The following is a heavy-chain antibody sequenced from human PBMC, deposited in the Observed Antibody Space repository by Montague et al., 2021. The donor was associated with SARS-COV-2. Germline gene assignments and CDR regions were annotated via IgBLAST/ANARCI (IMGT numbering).Heavy chain of an antibody. CDR2: IYYSGST. Sequence: TLSLTCTVSGGSISSGDYYWSWIRQHPGKGLEWIGYIYYSGSTYYNPSLKSRVTISVDTSKNQFSLKLGSETAADTAVYYCARGGSYSSGWYGVDYYYGMDVWGQGTTVTVSS. D-gene: IGHD6-19*01. CDR1: GGSISSGDYY. V-gene: IGHV4-31*03. J-gene: IGHJ6*02. CDR3: ARGGSYSSGWYGVDYYYGMDV.